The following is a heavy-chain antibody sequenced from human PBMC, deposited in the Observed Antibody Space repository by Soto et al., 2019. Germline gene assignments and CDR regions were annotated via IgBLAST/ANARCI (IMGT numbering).Heavy chain of an antibody. J-gene: IGHJ3*02. CDR2: INAGNGNT. Sequence: ASVKVSCKASGYTFTSYAMHWVRQAPGQRLEWMGWINAGNGNTKYSQKFQGRVTITRDTSASTAYMELSSLRSEDTAVYYCVRGVVVVVDINGPDAFDIWGQGTMVTVSS. CDR1: GYTFTSYA. V-gene: IGHV1-3*01. CDR3: VRGVVVVVDINGPDAFDI. D-gene: IGHD2-15*01.